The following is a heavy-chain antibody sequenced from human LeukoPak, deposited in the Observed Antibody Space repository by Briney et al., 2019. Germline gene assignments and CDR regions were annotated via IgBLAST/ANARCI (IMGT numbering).Heavy chain of an antibody. CDR2: INPSGGST. D-gene: IGHD3-3*01. CDR1: GYTFTSYY. Sequence: ASVKVSCKASGYTFTSYYMHWVRQAPGQGLEWMGIINPSGGSTSYAQKFQGRVTMTRDTSTSTVYMELSSLRSEDTAVYYCAREAGTETGLTIFGVVIPYYFDYWGQGTLVTVSS. V-gene: IGHV1-46*01. J-gene: IGHJ4*02. CDR3: AREAGTETGLTIFGVVIPYYFDY.